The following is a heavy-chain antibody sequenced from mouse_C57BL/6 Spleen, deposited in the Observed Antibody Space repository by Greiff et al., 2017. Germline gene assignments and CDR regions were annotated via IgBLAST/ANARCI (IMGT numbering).Heavy chain of an antibody. Sequence: VKLVESGPELVKPGASVKISCKASGYAFSSSWMNWVKQRPGKGLEWIGRIYPGDGDTNYNGKFKGKATLTADKSSSTAYMQLSSLTSEDSAVYFCARELYYYGSSYGAMDYWGQGTSVTVSS. CDR3: ARELYYYGSSYGAMDY. CDR1: GYAFSSSW. J-gene: IGHJ4*01. CDR2: IYPGDGDT. V-gene: IGHV1-82*01. D-gene: IGHD1-1*01.